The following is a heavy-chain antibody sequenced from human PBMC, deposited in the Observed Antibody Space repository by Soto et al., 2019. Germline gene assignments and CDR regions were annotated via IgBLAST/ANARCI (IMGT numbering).Heavy chain of an antibody. D-gene: IGHD4-17*01. CDR1: GFTFSSYG. CDR3: AILGANTVTTFDY. Sequence: QVQLVESGGGVVQPGRSRRLSCAASGFTFSSYGMQWVRQAPGKGLEWVEVISYDGSNKYYADSVEGRFTISRDNSKNRLYLQMNSLGAEDTAVYYCAILGANTVTTFDYWGQGTLVTVSS. CDR2: ISYDGSNK. J-gene: IGHJ4*02. V-gene: IGHV3-30*03.